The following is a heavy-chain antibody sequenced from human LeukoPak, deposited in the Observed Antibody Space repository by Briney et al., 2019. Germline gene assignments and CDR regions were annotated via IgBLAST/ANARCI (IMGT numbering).Heavy chain of an antibody. CDR1: GGTFSSYA. V-gene: IGHV1-69*04. CDR3: ARVGGSYYYGMDV. Sequence: GSSVKVSCKASGGTFSSYAISWVRQAPGQGLEWMGRIIPILGIANYAQKFQGRVTITADKSTSTAYMELSSLRSEDTAVYYCARVGGSYYYGMDVWGQGTTVTVSS. J-gene: IGHJ6*02. CDR2: IIPILGIA. D-gene: IGHD1-26*01.